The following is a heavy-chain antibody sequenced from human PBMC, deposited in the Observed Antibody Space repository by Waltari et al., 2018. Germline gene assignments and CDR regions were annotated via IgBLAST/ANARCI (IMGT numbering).Heavy chain of an antibody. CDR2: IIPIFGTA. V-gene: IGHV1-69*13. CDR1: GGTFRSSA. D-gene: IGHD3-10*01. J-gene: IGHJ4*02. CDR3: ARAGYYGSGSRYFDY. Sequence: QVQLVQSGAEVKKPGSSVKVSCKASGGTFRSSAISWVRQAPGQGLEWMGGIIPIFGTANYAQKFQGRVTITADESTSTAYMELSSLRSEDTAVYYCARAGYYGSGSRYFDYWGQGTLVTVSS.